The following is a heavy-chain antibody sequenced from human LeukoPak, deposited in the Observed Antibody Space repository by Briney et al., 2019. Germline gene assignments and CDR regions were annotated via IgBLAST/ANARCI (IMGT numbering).Heavy chain of an antibody. Sequence: GGSLRPSCAASGFTFSSYWMSWVRQAPGKGLEWVANIKQDGSEKYYVDSVKGRFTISRDNAKNSLYLQMNSLRAEDTAVYYCARSFSYYYDSSGYYIDAFDIWGQGTMVTVSS. J-gene: IGHJ3*02. CDR2: IKQDGSEK. V-gene: IGHV3-7*01. CDR1: GFTFSSYW. D-gene: IGHD3-22*01. CDR3: ARSFSYYYDSSGYYIDAFDI.